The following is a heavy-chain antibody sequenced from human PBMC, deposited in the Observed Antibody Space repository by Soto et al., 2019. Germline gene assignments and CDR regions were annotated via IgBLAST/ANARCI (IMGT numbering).Heavy chain of an antibody. CDR2: ISASGGRA. Sequence: PGGSLRLSCAASGFTVSSDGMSWVRQAPGKGLEWVSGISASGGRANYADSVKGRFTISRDNSKNTLNLQMNGLRGEDTAIYYCAKQVVETTIFDSWGPGTLVTVSS. CDR1: GFTVSSDG. J-gene: IGHJ4*02. D-gene: IGHD2-15*01. V-gene: IGHV3-23*01. CDR3: AKQVVETTIFDS.